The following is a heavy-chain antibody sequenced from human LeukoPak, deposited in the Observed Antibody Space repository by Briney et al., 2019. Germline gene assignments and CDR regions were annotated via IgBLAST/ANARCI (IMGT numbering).Heavy chain of an antibody. D-gene: IGHD2-15*01. CDR2: INWNGGST. CDR1: GFTFDDYG. V-gene: IGHV3-20*01. Sequence: GGSLRLSCAASGFTFDDYGMSWVRQAPGKGLEWVSGINWNGGSTGYADSVKGRFTISRDKAKDSLYLQMNSLRAEDTALYHCARVVSGGSLKHGMDVWGKGTTVTVSS. J-gene: IGHJ6*04. CDR3: ARVVSGGSLKHGMDV.